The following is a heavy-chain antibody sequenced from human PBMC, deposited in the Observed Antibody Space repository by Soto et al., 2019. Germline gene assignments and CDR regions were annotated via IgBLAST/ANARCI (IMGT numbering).Heavy chain of an antibody. V-gene: IGHV1-69*13. Sequence: SVKVSCKASGGTFSSYAISWVRQAPGQGLEWMGGIIPIFGTANYAQKFQGRVTITADESTSTAYMELSSLRSEDTAVYYCARSMIVVVNAFDIRGQGTMVTVSS. CDR1: GGTFSSYA. D-gene: IGHD3-22*01. CDR2: IIPIFGTA. CDR3: ARSMIVVVNAFDI. J-gene: IGHJ3*02.